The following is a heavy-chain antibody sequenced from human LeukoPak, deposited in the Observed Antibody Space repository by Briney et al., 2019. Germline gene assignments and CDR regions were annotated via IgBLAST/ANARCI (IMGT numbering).Heavy chain of an antibody. D-gene: IGHD3-16*01. V-gene: IGHV3-66*01. J-gene: IGHJ4*02. CDR2: IYSGGST. Sequence: PGGSLRLSCVVSGFTVSNNYMTWVRQAPGKGLEWVSLIYSGGSTYYADSVKDRFTISRDNSKNTLYLQMNSLRVEDTAVYYCVRDNSNGGEFDYWGQGTLVSVSS. CDR1: GFTVSNNY. CDR3: VRDNSNGGEFDY.